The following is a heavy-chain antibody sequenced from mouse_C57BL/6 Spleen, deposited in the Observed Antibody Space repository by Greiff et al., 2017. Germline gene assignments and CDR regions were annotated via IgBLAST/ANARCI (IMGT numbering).Heavy chain of an antibody. CDR2: IYPGGGYT. CDR1: GYTFTNYW. CDR3: ARSVTGTLFAY. J-gene: IGHJ3*01. D-gene: IGHD4-1*01. Sequence: VQRVESGAELVRPGTSVKMSCKASGYTFTNYWIGWAKQRPGHGLEWIGDIYPGGGYTNYNEKFKGKATLTADKSSSTAYMQFSSLTSEDSAIYYCARSVTGTLFAYWGQGTLVTVSA. V-gene: IGHV1-63*01.